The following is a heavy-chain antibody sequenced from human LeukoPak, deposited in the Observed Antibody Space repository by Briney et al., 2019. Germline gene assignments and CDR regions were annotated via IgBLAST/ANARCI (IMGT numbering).Heavy chain of an antibody. V-gene: IGHV1-69*05. Sequence: SVKVSCKASGGTFSSYAISWVRQAPGQGLEWMGGIIPIFGTANYAQKFQGRVTITTDESTSTAYMELSSLRSEDTAVYYCARDRSRIAGRAFDIWGQGTMVTVSS. D-gene: IGHD6-13*01. J-gene: IGHJ3*02. CDR2: IIPIFGTA. CDR3: ARDRSRIAGRAFDI. CDR1: GGTFSSYA.